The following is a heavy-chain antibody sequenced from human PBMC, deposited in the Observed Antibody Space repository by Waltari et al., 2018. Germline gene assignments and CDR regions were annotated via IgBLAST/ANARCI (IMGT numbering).Heavy chain of an antibody. CDR1: GFTFSSYA. Sequence: EVQLLESGGCLVQPGGSLRLSCAASGFTFSSYAMSWVRQAPGKGLEWVSVIYSGGSTYYADSVKGRFTISRDNSKNTLYLQMNSLRAEDTAVYYCAKRAVAGTSWGQGTLVTVSS. CDR2: IYSGGST. V-gene: IGHV3-23*03. CDR3: AKRAVAGTS. J-gene: IGHJ4*02. D-gene: IGHD6-19*01.